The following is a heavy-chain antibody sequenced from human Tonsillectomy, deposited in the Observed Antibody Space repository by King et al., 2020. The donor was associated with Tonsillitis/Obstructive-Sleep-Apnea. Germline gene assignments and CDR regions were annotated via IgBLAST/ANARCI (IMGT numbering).Heavy chain of an antibody. J-gene: IGHJ4*02. V-gene: IGHV3-33*01. CDR2: IWYDGSNK. Sequence: VKLVESGGGVVQPGRSLRLSCAASGFTFSSYGMHWVRQAPGKGLEWVAVIWYDGSNKYYADSVKGRFTISRDNSKSTLYLQMNSLRAEDTALYYCARDGVVVPAAVYYFDYWGQGTLVTVSS. CDR1: GFTFSSYG. D-gene: IGHD2-2*01. CDR3: ARDGVVVPAAVYYFDY.